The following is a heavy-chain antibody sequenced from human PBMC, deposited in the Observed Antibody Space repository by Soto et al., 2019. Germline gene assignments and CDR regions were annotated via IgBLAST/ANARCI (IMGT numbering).Heavy chain of an antibody. CDR3: ARSHRDNWGSPDYFDY. CDR1: GGSISSGGYY. D-gene: IGHD7-27*01. J-gene: IGHJ4*02. Sequence: SETLSLTCTVSGGSISSGGYYWSWIRQHPGKGLEWIGYIYYNGDTYYNPSLKSRVSISIDTSKNQFSLRLTSVTAADTAVYYCARSHRDNWGSPDYFDYWGQGTLVTVS. V-gene: IGHV4-31*03. CDR2: IYYNGDT.